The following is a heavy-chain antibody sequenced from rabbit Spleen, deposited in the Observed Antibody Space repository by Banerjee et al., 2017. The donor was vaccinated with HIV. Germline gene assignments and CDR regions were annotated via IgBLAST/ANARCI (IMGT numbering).Heavy chain of an antibody. D-gene: IGHD4-1*01. CDR2: IAGSSSGFT. CDR1: GFSFSNNYY. CDR3: ARDLAGVIGWNFSL. Sequence: QEQLVESGGGLVQPEGSLTLTCTASGFSFSNNYYMCWVRQAPGKGLEWIACIAGSSSGFTYSATWAKGRFTITRSTSLNTVTLQMTSLTAADTATYFCARDLAGVIGWNFSLWGPGTLVTVS. J-gene: IGHJ4*01. V-gene: IGHV1S45*01.